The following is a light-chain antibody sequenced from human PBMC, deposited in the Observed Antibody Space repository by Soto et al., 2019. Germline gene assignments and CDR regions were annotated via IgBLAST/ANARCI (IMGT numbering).Light chain of an antibody. J-gene: IGLJ3*02. Sequence: QSVLPQPPSAPATPVQRATISCSRCSAKIGSDYIYWYQQLPGTAPKLLIYRNTHRPSGVPDRFSGSKSGNLASLAISGLRSEDEAYYYCATWDDSRTIWVFGGGTQLTVL. CDR3: ATWDDSRTIWV. CDR1: SAKIGSDY. CDR2: RNT. V-gene: IGLV1-47*01.